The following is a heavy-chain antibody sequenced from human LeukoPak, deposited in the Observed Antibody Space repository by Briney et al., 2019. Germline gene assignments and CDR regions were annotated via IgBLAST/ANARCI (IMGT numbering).Heavy chain of an antibody. CDR2: ISHSGST. Sequence: SETLSLTCTVSDYSIRSDYYWGWIRQPPGKGLEWIGSISHSGSTYNNPSLQSRVTMSFDTSKNHFSLRLSSVPAADTAVYYCARGAYSSGWLFDYWGQGTLVTVFS. J-gene: IGHJ4*02. CDR3: ARGAYSSGWLFDY. CDR1: DYSIRSDYY. D-gene: IGHD6-19*01. V-gene: IGHV4-38-2*02.